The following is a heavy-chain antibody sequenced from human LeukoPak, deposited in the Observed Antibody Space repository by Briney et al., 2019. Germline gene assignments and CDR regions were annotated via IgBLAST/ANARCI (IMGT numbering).Heavy chain of an antibody. V-gene: IGHV1-2*02. CDR1: GYTLSAYY. CDR3: ARGDIMTGYVFDY. D-gene: IGHD3-9*01. Sequence: ASVKVSCKASGYTLSAYYMHWVRQAPGQGLEWMGWINPNSGGTNYAQRFQGRVTMTRDTSISTAYMELSRLRSDDTAVYYCARGDIMTGYVFDYWGQGTLVTVFS. J-gene: IGHJ4*02. CDR2: INPNSGGT.